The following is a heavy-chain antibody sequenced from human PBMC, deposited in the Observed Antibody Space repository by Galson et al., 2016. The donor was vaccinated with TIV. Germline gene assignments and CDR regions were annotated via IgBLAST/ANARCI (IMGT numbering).Heavy chain of an antibody. CDR1: GGTFISYA. CDR2: IIPVFPTP. D-gene: IGHD2-15*01. CDR3: ASQYATGSYYFDY. V-gene: IGHV1-69*13. J-gene: IGHJ4*02. Sequence: SVKVSCKASGGTFISYAITWVRQAPGQGLEWMGQIIPVFPTPNYAQKFQGRVTISADVSTSTTYMELTSLRSEDTAIYYCASQYATGSYYFDYWGQGTLVTVSS.